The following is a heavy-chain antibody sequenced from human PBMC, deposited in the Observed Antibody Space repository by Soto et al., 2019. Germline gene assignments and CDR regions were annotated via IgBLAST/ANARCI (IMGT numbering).Heavy chain of an antibody. CDR3: ASNSDNVDIVATITGVSDYYYGMDV. D-gene: IGHD5-12*01. CDR1: GYPFTHYG. CDR2: ISPINGTT. Sequence: ASVKVSCKSSGYPFTHYGITWIRQAPGQGLEWMGWISPINGTTNYGQTLQGRVTLTTDESTSTVYMELSSLRSEDTAVYYCASNSDNVDIVATITGVSDYYYGMDVWGQGTTVTVSS. J-gene: IGHJ6*02. V-gene: IGHV1-18*01.